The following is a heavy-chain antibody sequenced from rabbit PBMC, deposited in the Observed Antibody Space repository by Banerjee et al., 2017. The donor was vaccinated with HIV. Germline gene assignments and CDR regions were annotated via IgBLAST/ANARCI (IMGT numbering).Heavy chain of an antibody. J-gene: IGHJ6*01. CDR1: GVSFSGSSY. CDR3: ARDTSSSFSSYGMDL. V-gene: IGHV1S45*01. Sequence: QEQLVESGGDLVKPGASLTLTCIASGVSFSGSSYMCWVRQAPGKGLEWIACIHIGASTFTYFASWAKGRFTISKTSSTTVTLQMTTLTAADTATYFCARDTSSSFSSYGMDLWGQGTLVTVS. D-gene: IGHD1-1*01. CDR2: IHIGASTFT.